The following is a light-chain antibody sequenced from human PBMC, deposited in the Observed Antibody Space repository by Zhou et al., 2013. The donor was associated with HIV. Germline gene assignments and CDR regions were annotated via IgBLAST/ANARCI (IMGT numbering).Light chain of an antibody. J-gene: IGKJ1*01. Sequence: EIVLTQSPGTLSLSPGERATLSCRASQSVSSSYLAWYQQKPGQAPRLLIYGASFRATGIPGRFSGSGSGTDFTLTISRLEPEDFAVYYCQQYGSSPATFGQGTEVEIK. CDR3: QQYGSSPAT. V-gene: IGKV3-20*01. CDR2: GAS. CDR1: QSVSSSY.